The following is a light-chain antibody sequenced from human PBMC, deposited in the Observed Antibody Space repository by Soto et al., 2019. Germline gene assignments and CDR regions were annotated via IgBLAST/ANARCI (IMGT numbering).Light chain of an antibody. CDR2: CAS. CDR3: QQYSKWPWT. J-gene: IGKJ1*01. V-gene: IGKV3-15*01. CDR1: QSVSNS. Sequence: EIVMTQSPATLSVSPGERATLSCRASQSVSNSLAWHRQKPGQAPRLLIYCASTRATGIPARFSGSGSGTDFTLTISRLQSEDFAVYYCQQYSKWPWTFGQGTKVEI.